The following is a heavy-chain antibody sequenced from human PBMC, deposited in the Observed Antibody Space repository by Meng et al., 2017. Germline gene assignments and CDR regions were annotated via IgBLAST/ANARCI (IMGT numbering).Heavy chain of an antibody. Sequence: SVKVSCKASGGTFSGYAISWVRQAPGQGLEWMGGIIPIFGTANYAQKFQGRVTITADESTSTAYMELSSLKSEDTAVYYCARELAAAGIGWGQGTLVTVSS. V-gene: IGHV1-69*13. D-gene: IGHD6-13*01. CDR3: ARELAAAGIG. CDR2: IIPIFGTA. J-gene: IGHJ4*02. CDR1: GGTFSGYA.